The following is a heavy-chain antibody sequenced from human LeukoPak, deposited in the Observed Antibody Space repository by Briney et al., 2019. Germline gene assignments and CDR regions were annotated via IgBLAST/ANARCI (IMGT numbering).Heavy chain of an antibody. J-gene: IGHJ4*02. D-gene: IGHD6-19*01. CDR2: INHSGST. CDR3: ARGISGWYLSSFDY. Sequence: SETLSLTCAVYGGSFSGYYWSWIRQTPGKGLEWIGEINHSGSTNYNPSLKSRVTISVDTSKNQFSLKLSSVTAADTAVYYCARGISGWYLSSFDYWGQGTLVTVSS. V-gene: IGHV4-34*01. CDR1: GGSFSGYY.